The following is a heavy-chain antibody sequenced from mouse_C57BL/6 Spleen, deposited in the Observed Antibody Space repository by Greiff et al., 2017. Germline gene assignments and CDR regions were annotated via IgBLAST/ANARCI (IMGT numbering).Heavy chain of an antibody. Sequence: VQLQQSGAELAKPGASVKLSCKASGYTFTSYWMHWVKQRPGQGLEWIGYINPSSGYTKYNQKFKDKATLTAEKSSSTAYMQLSSLTYEDSAVYYCAKGAAQVPFDYWGQGTTLTVSS. V-gene: IGHV1-7*01. CDR1: GYTFTSYW. CDR3: AKGAAQVPFDY. D-gene: IGHD3-2*02. CDR2: INPSSGYT. J-gene: IGHJ2*01.